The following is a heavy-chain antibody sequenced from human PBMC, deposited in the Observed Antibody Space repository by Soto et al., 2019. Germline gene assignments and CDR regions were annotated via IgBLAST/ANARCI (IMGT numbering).Heavy chain of an antibody. D-gene: IGHD3-9*01. CDR3: FQAEDSIRYNVPVSAFLMNRSSDL. Sequence: KGLEYVSAISSNGGSTYYADSVKGRFTISRHNSKNTLYLQMSSLRAEDTVVFFFFQAEDSIRYNVPVSAFLMNRSSDL. CDR2: ISSNGGST. V-gene: IGHV3-64D*08. J-gene: IGHJ2*01.